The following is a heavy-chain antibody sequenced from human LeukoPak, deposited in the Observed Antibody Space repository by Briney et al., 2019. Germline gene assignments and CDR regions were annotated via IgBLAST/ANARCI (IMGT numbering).Heavy chain of an antibody. D-gene: IGHD6-19*01. CDR3: ASSWIVAGIIDY. Sequence: GGSLRLSCAGSGITFSTYWMHWVRQAPGKGLVWVSRINSEGSTISYADSVKGRFTISRDNAKNSLYLQMNSLRAGDTAVYYCASSWIVAGIIDYWGQGTLVTVSS. CDR2: INSEGSTI. CDR1: GITFSTYW. V-gene: IGHV3-74*01. J-gene: IGHJ4*02.